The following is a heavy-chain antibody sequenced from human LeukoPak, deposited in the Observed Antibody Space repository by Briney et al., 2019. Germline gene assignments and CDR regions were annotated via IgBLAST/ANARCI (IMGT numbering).Heavy chain of an antibody. Sequence: PSETLSLTCTVSGGSISSYYWSWIRQPPGKGLEWIGYIYYSGSTNYNPSLKSRVTILVDTSKNQFSLKLSSVTAADTAVYYCARNPRSVAGPSPYGMDVWGQGTTVTVSS. D-gene: IGHD6-19*01. CDR1: GGSISSYY. V-gene: IGHV4-59*08. CDR3: ARNPRSVAGPSPYGMDV. CDR2: IYYSGST. J-gene: IGHJ6*02.